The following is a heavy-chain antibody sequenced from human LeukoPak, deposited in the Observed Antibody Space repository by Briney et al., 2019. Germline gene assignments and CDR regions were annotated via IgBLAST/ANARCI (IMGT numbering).Heavy chain of an antibody. J-gene: IGHJ6*03. Sequence: ASVKVSCKTSGYGFIRFYIHWVRQAPGQGLEWMGIFNPSSSSTNYAQKFQGRVTMTRDMSTSTVYMELISLSSEDTAVYYCARRQQLNYYMDVWGKGTTVTVSS. CDR2: FNPSSSST. D-gene: IGHD6-13*01. V-gene: IGHV1-46*01. CDR3: ARRQQLNYYMDV. CDR1: GYGFIRFY.